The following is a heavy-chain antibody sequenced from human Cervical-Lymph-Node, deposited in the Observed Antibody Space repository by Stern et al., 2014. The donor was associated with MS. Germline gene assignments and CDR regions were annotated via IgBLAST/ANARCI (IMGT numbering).Heavy chain of an antibody. D-gene: IGHD3-22*01. CDR2: ISYDGDNK. Sequence: VQLVESGGGVVQPGRSLRLSCAASGFTFSLYVMHWVRQAPGKGLEWVAVISYDGDNKFYTDSVKGRFTISRDSSKSTLYLQLNSLRPEDTAIYYCAKDPRIYDSSGYLDAWGQGTLVTVSS. CDR3: AKDPRIYDSSGYLDA. CDR1: GFTFSLYV. V-gene: IGHV3-30*18. J-gene: IGHJ5*02.